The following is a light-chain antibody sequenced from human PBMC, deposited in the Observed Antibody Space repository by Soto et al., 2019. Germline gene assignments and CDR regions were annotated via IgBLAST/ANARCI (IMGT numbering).Light chain of an antibody. CDR1: TGAINSGHH. V-gene: IGLV7-43*01. CDR2: DAT. J-gene: IGLJ3*02. CDR3: VLYFGAPHCGV. Sequence: QTVVTQEPSLTVSPGGTVTLTCVSSTGAINSGHHPNWFQQRPGQAPRTIIYDATNKHSWTPARFSGSLVGGHAALTLSGVQPEDEADYYCVLYFGAPHCGVFGGGTKLTVL.